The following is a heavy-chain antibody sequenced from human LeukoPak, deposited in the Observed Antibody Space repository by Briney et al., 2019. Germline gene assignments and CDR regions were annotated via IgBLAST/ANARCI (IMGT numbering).Heavy chain of an antibody. V-gene: IGHV4-59*01. CDR2: THYTGNS. CDR1: GGSISSYY. J-gene: IGHJ4*02. CDR3: AKDKTTVTPMAFDY. D-gene: IGHD4-17*01. Sequence: PSETLSLTCTVSGGSISSYYWSWIRQPPGKGLEWIGYTHYTGNSKYNPSLNSRVTMSVDTSKNQFSLKLSSVTAADTAVYYCAKDKTTVTPMAFDYWGQGTLVTVSS.